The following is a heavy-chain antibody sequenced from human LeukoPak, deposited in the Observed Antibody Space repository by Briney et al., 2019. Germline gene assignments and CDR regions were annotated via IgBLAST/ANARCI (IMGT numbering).Heavy chain of an antibody. D-gene: IGHD1-1*01. Sequence: ASVKLSCKASGYTFTNYDINWLRQATGQGLEWRGWMNPNSANTDYAQKFQGRVTMTRNTSISTAYMELSSLRSEDTAVYYCARAESWTGTTDYYYMDVWGKGTTVTVSS. CDR3: ARAESWTGTTDYYYMDV. CDR2: MNPNSANT. CDR1: GYTFTNYD. J-gene: IGHJ6*03. V-gene: IGHV1-8*01.